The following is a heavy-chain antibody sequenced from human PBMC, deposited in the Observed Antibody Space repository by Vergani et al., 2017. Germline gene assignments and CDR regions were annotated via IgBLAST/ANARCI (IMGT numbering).Heavy chain of an antibody. V-gene: IGHV2-5*02. D-gene: IGHD1-26*01. CDR2: IYWDDDK. CDR1: GFSLSTSGVG. Sequence: QITLKESGPTLVKPTQTLKLTCTFSGFSLSTSGVGVGWIRQPPGKALAWLALIYWDDDKRYSPSLKSRLTITKDTSKNQVVLTMTNMDPVDTATYYCAHSLSVGATTDDAFDIWGQGTMVTVSS. J-gene: IGHJ3*02. CDR3: AHSLSVGATTDDAFDI.